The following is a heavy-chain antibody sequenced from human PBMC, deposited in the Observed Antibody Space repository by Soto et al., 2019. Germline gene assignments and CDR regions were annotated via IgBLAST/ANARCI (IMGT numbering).Heavy chain of an antibody. D-gene: IGHD2-2*01. CDR2: ISGSGGST. CDR1: GFTFSSYA. J-gene: IGHJ5*02. Sequence: GGSLRLSCAASGFTFSSYAMSWVRQAPGKGLEWVSAISGSGGSTYYADSVKGRFTISRDNSKNTLYLQMNSLRAEDTAVYYCAKDPLVVAPVGNWFDPWGQGTLVTVSS. CDR3: AKDPLVVAPVGNWFDP. V-gene: IGHV3-23*01.